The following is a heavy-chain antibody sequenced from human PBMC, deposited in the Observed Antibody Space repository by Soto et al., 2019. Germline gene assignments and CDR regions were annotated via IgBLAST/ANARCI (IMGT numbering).Heavy chain of an antibody. Sequence: ASVKVSCKASGGTLSSYAFSWVRQAPGQGLEWMGGIIPIFGTPNYAQRFQGRVTISADESTTTAYMELSSLKFEDTAVYYCTTDGPPYFYCSGSYHQRRYYYYGMDVWGQGTTVTVSS. J-gene: IGHJ6*02. V-gene: IGHV1-69*13. CDR1: GGTLSSYA. CDR3: TTDGPPYFYCSGSYHQRRYYYYGMDV. CDR2: IIPIFGTP. D-gene: IGHD3-10*01.